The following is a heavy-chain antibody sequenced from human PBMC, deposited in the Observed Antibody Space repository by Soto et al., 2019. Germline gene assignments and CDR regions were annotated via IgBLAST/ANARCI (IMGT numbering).Heavy chain of an antibody. Sequence: VGSLRLSCATSGFILSDCAMNWVRQAPGKGLEWVSYISSSSSVIDNADSVKGRFTVSRDNARNSLYLQMNSLRAEDTAVYYCARDLSWGSNWYYCMDVWGKETTVTVSS. D-gene: IGHD7-27*01. CDR3: ARDLSWGSNWYYCMDV. V-gene: IGHV3-48*01. CDR1: GFILSDCA. J-gene: IGHJ6*03. CDR2: ISSSSSVI.